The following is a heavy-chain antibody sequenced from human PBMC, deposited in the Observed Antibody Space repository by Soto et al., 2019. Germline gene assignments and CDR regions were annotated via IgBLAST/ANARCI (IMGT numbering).Heavy chain of an antibody. CDR2: IIPIYGAT. Sequence: QVQLVQSGAEVKKPGSSVKVSCKASGGTFISYAFSWVRQAPGQGLEWMGGIIPIYGATNYAQNFQGRVTITTDDVTITAEESTSTAYMELSSLRSEDTAVYYCARGYSYGLYYYGRDVWGQGTTVTVSS. CDR3: ARGYSYGLYYYGRDV. CDR1: GGTFISYA. V-gene: IGHV1-69*05. D-gene: IGHD5-18*01. J-gene: IGHJ6*02.